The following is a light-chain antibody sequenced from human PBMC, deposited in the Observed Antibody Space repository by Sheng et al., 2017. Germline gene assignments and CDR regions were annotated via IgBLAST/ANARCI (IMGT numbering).Light chain of an antibody. CDR1: QNVRSY. J-gene: IGKJ2*01. Sequence: IWMTQSPSLLSASVGDRVTITCRASQNVRSYLNWYQQKPGKAPKLLIYAASNLQSGVPSRFSGSGSGTDFTLTISSLQPEDSATYICQQSYSFPYTFGQGTKL. CDR3: QQSYSFPYT. CDR2: AAS. V-gene: IGKV1-39*01.